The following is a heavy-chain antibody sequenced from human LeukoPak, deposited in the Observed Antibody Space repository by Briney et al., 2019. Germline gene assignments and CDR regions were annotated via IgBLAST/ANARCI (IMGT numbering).Heavy chain of an antibody. D-gene: IGHD4-17*01. J-gene: IGHJ4*02. CDR1: GFSFSDYG. CDR3: AKDQLYGDYVNYFDY. Sequence: GGSLRLSCAASGFSFSDYGMHWVRQAPGKGLEWVAFSPHDKNEVSEADSVKGRFTISRDNSKKTLYLQMNSLRAEDTAVYFCAKDQLYGDYVNYFDYWGQGTLVTVSS. CDR2: SPHDKNEV. V-gene: IGHV3-30*02.